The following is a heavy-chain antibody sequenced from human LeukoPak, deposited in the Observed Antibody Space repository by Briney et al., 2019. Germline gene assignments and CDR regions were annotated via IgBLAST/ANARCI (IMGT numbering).Heavy chain of an antibody. J-gene: IGHJ4*02. CDR3: ARDRRTYHYDSSGYYLGS. CDR1: GYTFTGYY. Sequence: ASVKVSCKASGYTFTGYYMHWVRQAPGQGLEWMGWINPNSGGTNYAQKFQGRVTMTRDTSISTAYMELSRLRSDDTAVYYCARDRRTYHYDSSGYYLGSWGQGTLVTVSS. D-gene: IGHD3-22*01. CDR2: INPNSGGT. V-gene: IGHV1-2*02.